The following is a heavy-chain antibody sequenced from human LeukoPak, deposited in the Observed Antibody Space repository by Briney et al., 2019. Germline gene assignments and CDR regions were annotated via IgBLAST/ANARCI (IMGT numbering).Heavy chain of an antibody. V-gene: IGHV3-7*01. D-gene: IGHD1-26*01. CDR3: ARFDPNSGTYKDFDY. CDR1: GFTFSRYW. J-gene: IGHJ4*02. CDR2: IKQDGSEK. Sequence: GGSLRLSCAASGFTFSRYWMTWVRQAPGKGLEWVASIKQDGSEKSYVDSVKGRFTISRDNAKNSLYLQMSSLRAEDTALYYCARFDPNSGTYKDFDYWGQGTLVTVSS.